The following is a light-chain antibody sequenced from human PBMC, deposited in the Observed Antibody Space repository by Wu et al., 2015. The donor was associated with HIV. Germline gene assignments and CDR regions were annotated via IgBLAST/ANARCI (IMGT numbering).Light chain of an antibody. J-gene: IGKJ5*01. CDR3: QQYNSWVT. CDR1: QNVDSN. V-gene: IGKV3-15*01. CDR2: GAS. Sequence: EIVLTQSPATLSVSPGERATLSCRASQNVDSNLVWYQQKPGQAPRLLIYGASTRATGVAARFSGSGSGTEFTLTINSMQSGDFAIYYCQQYNSWVTFGQGTRLEIK.